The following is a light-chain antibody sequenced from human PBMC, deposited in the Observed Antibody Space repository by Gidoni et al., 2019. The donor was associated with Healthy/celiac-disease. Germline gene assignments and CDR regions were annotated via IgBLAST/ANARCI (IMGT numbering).Light chain of an antibody. CDR1: QSISSW. V-gene: IGKV1-5*03. CDR2: KAS. CDR3: QQYNSYPFT. Sequence: DIQMTQSPSTLSASVGARVTITCRASQSISSWLAWYKQKPGKAPKLLIYKASSLESGVPSRLSGSGSGTEFTLTISSLQPDDFATYYCQQYNSYPFTFGPGTKVDIK. J-gene: IGKJ3*01.